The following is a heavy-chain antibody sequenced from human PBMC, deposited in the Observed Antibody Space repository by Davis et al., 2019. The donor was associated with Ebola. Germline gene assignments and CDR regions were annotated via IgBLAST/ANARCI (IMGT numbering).Heavy chain of an antibody. CDR1: GFTFDGYG. V-gene: IGHV3-20*04. Sequence: GESLKISCAASGFTFDGYGMSWVRQAPGKGLEWVSGINWNGGSTGYADSVKGRFTISRDNAKNSLYLQMNSLRAEDTALYYCARVAAAVFYYYMDVWGKGTTVTVSS. CDR2: INWNGGST. J-gene: IGHJ6*03. D-gene: IGHD6-13*01. CDR3: ARVAAAVFYYYMDV.